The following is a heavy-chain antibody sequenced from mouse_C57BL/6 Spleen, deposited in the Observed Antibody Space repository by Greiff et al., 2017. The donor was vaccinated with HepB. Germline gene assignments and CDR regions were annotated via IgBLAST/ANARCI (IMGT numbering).Heavy chain of an antibody. V-gene: IGHV2-2*01. D-gene: IGHD1-1*01. CDR1: GFSLTSYG. Sequence: VPLVESGPGLVQPSQSLSITCTVSGFSLTSYGVHWVRQSPGKGLEWLGVIWSGGSTDYNAAFISRLSISKDNSKSQVFFKMNSLQADDTAIYYCAREYYGSDAMDYWGQGTSVTVSS. CDR2: IWSGGST. CDR3: AREYYGSDAMDY. J-gene: IGHJ4*01.